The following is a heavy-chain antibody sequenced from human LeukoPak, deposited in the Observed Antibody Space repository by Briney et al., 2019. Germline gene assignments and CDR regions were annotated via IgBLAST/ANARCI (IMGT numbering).Heavy chain of an antibody. D-gene: IGHD3-10*01. J-gene: IGHJ4*02. CDR3: ARSYNSGSYYPFYFDF. Sequence: SETLSLTCAVYGGSFSGYYWSWIRQTPGKGLEWIGEIHQSGATNYNPFLKSRVTISVDTSKNQFSLKLSSVTAADTAVYYCARSYNSGSYYPFYFDFWGQGALVTVSS. CDR2: IHQSGAT. CDR1: GGSFSGYY. V-gene: IGHV4-34*01.